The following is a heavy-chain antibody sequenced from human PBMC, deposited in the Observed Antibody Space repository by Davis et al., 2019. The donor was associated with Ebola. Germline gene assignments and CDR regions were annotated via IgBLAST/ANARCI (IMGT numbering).Heavy chain of an antibody. D-gene: IGHD1-26*01. V-gene: IGHV4-34*01. Sequence: MPSETLSLTCAVYGGSSSGYYWSWIRQPPGRGLEWIGSIYYSGSTYYNPSLRSRVTISVDTSNNQFSLKLSSVTAADTAVYYCARRRIVGATGVDYWGQGTLVTVSS. CDR3: ARRRIVGATGVDY. CDR2: IYYSGST. CDR1: GGSSSGYY. J-gene: IGHJ4*02.